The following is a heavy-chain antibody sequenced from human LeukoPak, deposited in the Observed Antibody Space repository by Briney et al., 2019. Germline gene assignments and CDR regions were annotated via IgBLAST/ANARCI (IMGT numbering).Heavy chain of an antibody. D-gene: IGHD2-15*01. V-gene: IGHV4-4*07. CDR3: ARAPALDGGSREYFDY. CDR2: IYTSGST. Sequence: SETLSLTCTVSGGSISSYYWSWIRQPPGKGLEWIGRIYTSGSTNYNPSLKSRVTMSVDTSKNQFSLKLSSVTAADTAVYYCARAPALDGGSREYFDYWGQGTLVTVSS. CDR1: GGSISSYY. J-gene: IGHJ4*02.